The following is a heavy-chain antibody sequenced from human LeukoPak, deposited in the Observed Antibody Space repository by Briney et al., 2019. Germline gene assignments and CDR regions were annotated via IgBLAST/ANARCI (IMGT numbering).Heavy chain of an antibody. CDR3: ARGVYGDYPSDY. Sequence: PSETLSLTCTVSGGSISSYYWSWIRQPPGKGLEWIGYIYYSGSTNYNPSLKSRVTISVDTSKNQFSLKLSSVTAADTAVYYCARGVYGDYPSDYWGQGTLVTVSS. J-gene: IGHJ4*02. V-gene: IGHV4-59*08. D-gene: IGHD4-17*01. CDR1: GGSISSYY. CDR2: IYYSGST.